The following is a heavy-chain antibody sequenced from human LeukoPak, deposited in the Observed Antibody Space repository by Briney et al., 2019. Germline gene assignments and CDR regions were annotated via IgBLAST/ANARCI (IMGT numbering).Heavy chain of an antibody. J-gene: IGHJ6*03. CDR3: AKDAAARLRYYYYYMDV. D-gene: IGHD2-21*01. CDR2: ISGSGGST. Sequence: GGSLRLSCAASGFTFSSYAMSWVRQAPGKGLEWVSAISGSGGSTYYADSVKGRFTISRDNSKNTLYLQMNSLRAEDTAVYYCAKDAAARLRYYYYYMDVWGKGTTVTVSS. CDR1: GFTFSSYA. V-gene: IGHV3-23*01.